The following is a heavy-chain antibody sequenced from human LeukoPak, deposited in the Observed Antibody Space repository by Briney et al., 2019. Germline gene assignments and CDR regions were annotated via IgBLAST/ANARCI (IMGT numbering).Heavy chain of an antibody. CDR3: ARGGSTYGEYALDY. J-gene: IGHJ4*02. CDR1: GVSIDNSY. Sequence: SETLSLTCIVSGVSIDNSYWSWIRQPPGKGLEWIGYIYYSGSTNYNPSLKSRVTISVDTSKNQFSLKLNSVTTADTAVYYCARGGSTYGEYALDYWGQGTLVTVSS. CDR2: IYYSGST. V-gene: IGHV4-59*01. D-gene: IGHD4-17*01.